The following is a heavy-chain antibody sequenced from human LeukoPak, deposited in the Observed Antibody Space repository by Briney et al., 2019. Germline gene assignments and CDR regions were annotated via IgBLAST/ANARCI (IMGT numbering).Heavy chain of an antibody. D-gene: IGHD6-6*01. CDR1: GGSISSYY. V-gene: IGHV4-59*01. CDR3: ARAVSSSSYWFDP. J-gene: IGHJ5*02. Sequence: PSETLSLTCTVSGGSISSYYWSWIRKPPGKGMEWIGYIYYSGSTNYNPSLKSRVTISVDTSKNQFSLRLNSVTAADTAVYYCARAVSSSSYWFDPWGQGTLVTVSS. CDR2: IYYSGST.